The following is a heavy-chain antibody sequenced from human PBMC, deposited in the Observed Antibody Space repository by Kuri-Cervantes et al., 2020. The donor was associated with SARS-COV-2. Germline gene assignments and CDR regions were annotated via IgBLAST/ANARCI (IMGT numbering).Heavy chain of an antibody. Sequence: GESLKISCAASGFTFSSYSMNWVRQAPGKGLEWVSSISSSSSYIYYADSVKGRFTISRDNSKNTLYLQMNSLRAEDTAVYYCARFYIVVVPAAIGVGYWGQGTLVTVSS. J-gene: IGHJ4*02. CDR3: ARFYIVVVPAAIGVGY. D-gene: IGHD2-2*02. V-gene: IGHV3-21*04. CDR1: GFTFSSYS. CDR2: ISSSSSYI.